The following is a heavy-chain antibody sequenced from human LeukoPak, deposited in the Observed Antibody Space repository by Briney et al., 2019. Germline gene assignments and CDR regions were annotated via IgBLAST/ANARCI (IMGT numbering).Heavy chain of an antibody. Sequence: GGSLRLSCAASGFTFDDYGMSWVRQAPGKGLEWVSGINWNGGSTGYADSVKGRFTISRDNAKNSLYLQMNSLRAEDTALYYCARSNGGNAQDAFDIWGQGTMVTVSS. J-gene: IGHJ3*02. CDR1: GFTFDDYG. D-gene: IGHD4-23*01. V-gene: IGHV3-20*04. CDR3: ARSNGGNAQDAFDI. CDR2: INWNGGST.